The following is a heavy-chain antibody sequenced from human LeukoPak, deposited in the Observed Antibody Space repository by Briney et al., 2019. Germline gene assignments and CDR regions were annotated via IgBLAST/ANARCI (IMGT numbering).Heavy chain of an antibody. D-gene: IGHD3-16*01. Sequence: SETLSLTCAAYGGSFSGYYWSWIRQPPGKGLEWIGEINHSGSTNDNPSLKSRVTISVDTSKNQFSLKLNSVTATDTAVYYCARHYGPWGQGTLVTVSS. CDR3: ARHYGP. CDR2: INHSGST. CDR1: GGSFSGYY. V-gene: IGHV4-34*01. J-gene: IGHJ4*02.